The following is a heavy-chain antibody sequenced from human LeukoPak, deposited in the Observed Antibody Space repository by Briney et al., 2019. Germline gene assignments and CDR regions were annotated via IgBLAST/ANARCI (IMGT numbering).Heavy chain of an antibody. J-gene: IGHJ4*02. D-gene: IGHD2-15*01. V-gene: IGHV4-34*01. CDR2: INHSGST. CDR3: ARGVGYCSGGSCYHQYYFDY. Sequence: PSETLSLTCAVYGGSFSGYYWSWIRQPPGKRLEWIGEINHSGSTNYNPSLKSRVTISVDTSKNQFSLKLSSVTAADTAVYYCARGVGYCSGGSCYHQYYFDYWGQGTLVTVSS. CDR1: GGSFSGYY.